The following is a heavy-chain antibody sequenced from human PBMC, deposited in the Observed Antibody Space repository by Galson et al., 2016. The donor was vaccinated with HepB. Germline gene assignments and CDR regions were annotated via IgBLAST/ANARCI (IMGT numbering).Heavy chain of an antibody. J-gene: IGHJ4*02. CDR1: GYTFRNYD. V-gene: IGHV1-46*01. CDR2: INPSGGGT. D-gene: IGHD6-6*01. Sequence: SVKVSCKAPGYTFRNYDLHWLRQAPGQGLEWMGIINPSGGGTFYVQKFQGRVTMTRDTSTSTVYMELSSLISEDTALYYCARFYSSSSCFDSWGQGTLVTVSS. CDR3: ARFYSSSSCFDS.